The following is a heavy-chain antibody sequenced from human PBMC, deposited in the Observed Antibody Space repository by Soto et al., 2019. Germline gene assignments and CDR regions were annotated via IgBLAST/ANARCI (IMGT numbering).Heavy chain of an antibody. D-gene: IGHD4-17*01. J-gene: IGHJ4*02. CDR2: ISSDGGTT. V-gene: IGHV3-64*07. CDR1: GFTFSNYA. Sequence: EVQLVESGGGLVQPGGSLRLSCAVSGFTFSNYAMHWVRQAPGKGLEYVSAISSDGGTTYYADSGKGRFSISRDNSKNTLYLQMGSLRAEDMAVYYCARADVVTTIFTKHYFFDYWGQGTLVTVSS. CDR3: ARADVVTTIFTKHYFFDY.